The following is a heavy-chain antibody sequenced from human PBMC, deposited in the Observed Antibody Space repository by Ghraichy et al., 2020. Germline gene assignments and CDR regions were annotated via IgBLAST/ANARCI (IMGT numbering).Heavy chain of an antibody. Sequence: SETLSLTCTVSGGPVTHDGSYWAWLRQHPGKGLEWIGYISHTGTSYSSPSLTSRVAISLDTSENHFSLDLTSVTAADTAVYYCAKTRGGSFDYWGQGTQVTVSS. CDR3: AKTRGGSFDY. V-gene: IGHV4-31*03. D-gene: IGHD3-10*01. CDR1: GGPVTHDGSY. J-gene: IGHJ4*02. CDR2: ISHTGTS.